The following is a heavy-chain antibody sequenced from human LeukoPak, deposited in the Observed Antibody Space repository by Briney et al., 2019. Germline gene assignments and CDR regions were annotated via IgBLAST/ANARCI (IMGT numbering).Heavy chain of an antibody. CDR3: AKQTGASCYTAADY. CDR2: LGGSGGSP. D-gene: IGHD2-2*02. Sequence: GGSLRLSCAASGFTFSSYAMSWVRQAPGKGLEWVSVLGGSGGSPYYTDSVKGRFTISRDNSKNTLFLQMNSLRAEDTAVYYCAKQTGASCYTAADYWGQGTLVTVSS. V-gene: IGHV3-23*01. J-gene: IGHJ4*02. CDR1: GFTFSSYA.